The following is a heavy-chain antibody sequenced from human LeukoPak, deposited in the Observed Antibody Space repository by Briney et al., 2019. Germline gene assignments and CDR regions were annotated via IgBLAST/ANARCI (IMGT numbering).Heavy chain of an antibody. Sequence: GGSLGLSCAASGFTFRNYVIHWVRQAPGKGLEWVAVTSSDLNVKLYADSVKGRFTISRDNSRSTLYLQMNSLRPEDTAIYYCAREGYYGSGSPPSLYFDYWGQGTLITVSS. CDR1: GFTFRNYV. J-gene: IGHJ4*02. D-gene: IGHD3-10*01. V-gene: IGHV3-30-3*01. CDR3: AREGYYGSGSPPSLYFDY. CDR2: TSSDLNVK.